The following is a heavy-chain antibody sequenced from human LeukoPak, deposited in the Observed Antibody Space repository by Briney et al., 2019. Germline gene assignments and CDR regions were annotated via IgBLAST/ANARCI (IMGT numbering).Heavy chain of an antibody. J-gene: IGHJ4*02. CDR1: GFTFSSYS. Sequence: GGSLRLSCAASGFTFSSYSMNWVRQAPGKGLEWISYISSSSSTIYYADSVKGRFTISRDNAKNSLYLQMNSLRDEDTAVYYCARGRGVTTRPRGYFDYWGQGTLVTVSS. CDR2: ISSSSSTI. D-gene: IGHD1-1*01. CDR3: ARGRGVTTRPRGYFDY. V-gene: IGHV3-48*02.